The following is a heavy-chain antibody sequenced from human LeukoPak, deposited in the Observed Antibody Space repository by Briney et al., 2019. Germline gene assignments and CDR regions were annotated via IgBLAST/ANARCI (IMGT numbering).Heavy chain of an antibody. CDR2: ISTNGGTT. J-gene: IGHJ4*02. D-gene: IGHD1-26*01. CDR3: ARESPSGSLDY. Sequence: PGGSLRLSCVASGFTFSSHPMHWVRQAPGKGLESVSAISTNGGTTYYANSVRGRFIISRDNSHNTLYLQMGRLRTDDTATYYCARESPSGSLDYWGQGTLVTVSS. V-gene: IGHV3-64*01. CDR1: GFTFSSHP.